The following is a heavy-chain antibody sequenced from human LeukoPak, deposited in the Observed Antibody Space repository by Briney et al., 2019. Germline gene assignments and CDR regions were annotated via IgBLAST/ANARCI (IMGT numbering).Heavy chain of an antibody. CDR3: ARDDVLRFLEWLFPEGAGGMDV. Sequence: GGSLRLSCAASGFTFSSYGMHWVRQAPGKGLEWVAVIWYDGSNKYYADSVKGRFTISRDNSKNTLYLQMNGLRAEDTAVYYCARDDVLRFLEWLFPEGAGGMDVWGQGTTVTVSS. J-gene: IGHJ6*02. D-gene: IGHD3-3*01. CDR2: IWYDGSNK. V-gene: IGHV3-33*01. CDR1: GFTFSSYG.